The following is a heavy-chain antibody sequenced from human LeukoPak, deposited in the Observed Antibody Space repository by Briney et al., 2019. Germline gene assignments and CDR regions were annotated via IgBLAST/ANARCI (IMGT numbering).Heavy chain of an antibody. CDR3: ARDGDYHGSGSVFFDF. CDR2: IYHSGTS. J-gene: IGHJ4*02. Sequence: ASETLSLTCTVSSGSISSGGFYWSWLRQPPGQVLERIGYIYHSGTSYYNPSLKSRLSISVDTSENQFSMNLYSVTAADTAVYYCARDGDYHGSGSVFFDFWGQGILVSVSS. V-gene: IGHV4-31*03. CDR1: SGSISSGGFY. D-gene: IGHD3-10*01.